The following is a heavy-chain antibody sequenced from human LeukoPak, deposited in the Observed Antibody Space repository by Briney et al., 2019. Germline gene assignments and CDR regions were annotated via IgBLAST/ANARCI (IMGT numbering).Heavy chain of an antibody. Sequence: SETLSLTCTVSGGSIIGYYWSWIRQPPGKGLEWIGYIYYSVSTYYNPSLKSRLTISIDTSKNQFSLKLSSVTAADTAVYYCARYYDNSDVLDYWGQGTLVTVSS. D-gene: IGHD3-22*01. CDR3: ARYYDNSDVLDY. V-gene: IGHV4-30-4*01. J-gene: IGHJ4*02. CDR2: IYYSVST. CDR1: GGSIIGYY.